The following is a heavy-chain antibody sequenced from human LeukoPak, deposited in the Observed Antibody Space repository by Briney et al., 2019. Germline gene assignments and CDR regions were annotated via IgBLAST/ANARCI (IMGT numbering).Heavy chain of an antibody. J-gene: IGHJ4*02. CDR1: GFTFSSYA. D-gene: IGHD3-3*01. Sequence: GGSLRLSCAASGFTFSSYAMHWVRQAPGKGLEWVAVISYDGSNKYYADSVKGRFTISRDNSKNTLYLQMNSLRAEDTAVYYCAREPYYDFWSGYFNPYYFDYWGQGTLVTVSS. CDR2: ISYDGSNK. V-gene: IGHV3-30*04. CDR3: AREPYYDFWSGYFNPYYFDY.